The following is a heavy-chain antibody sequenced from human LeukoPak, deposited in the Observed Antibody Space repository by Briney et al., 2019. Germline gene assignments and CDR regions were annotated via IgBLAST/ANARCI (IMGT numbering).Heavy chain of an antibody. Sequence: GGSLRLSCTASGFTFGDYAMSWVRQAPGKGLEWVGFIRSKAYGGTTEYAASVKGRFTIPRDDSKSIAYLQMNSLKTEDTAVYYCTRDVRYCSSTSCYRRFDYWGQGTLVTVSS. V-gene: IGHV3-49*04. CDR3: TRDVRYCSSTSCYRRFDY. J-gene: IGHJ4*02. CDR2: IRSKAYGGTT. CDR1: GFTFGDYA. D-gene: IGHD2-2*02.